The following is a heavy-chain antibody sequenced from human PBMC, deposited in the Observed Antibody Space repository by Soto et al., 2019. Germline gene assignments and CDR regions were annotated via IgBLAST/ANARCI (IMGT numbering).Heavy chain of an antibody. Sequence: PSETLSLTCTVSGGSISSSSYYWGWIRQPPGKGLEWIGSIYYSGSTYYNPSLKSRVTISVDTSKNQFSLKLSSVTAADTAVYYGAAATEIYSHAGYYVNYFGTWGQGTLVTVSS. D-gene: IGHD3-22*01. V-gene: IGHV4-39*01. CDR1: GGSISSSSYY. J-gene: IGHJ4*02. CDR3: AAATEIYSHAGYYVNYFGT. CDR2: IYYSGST.